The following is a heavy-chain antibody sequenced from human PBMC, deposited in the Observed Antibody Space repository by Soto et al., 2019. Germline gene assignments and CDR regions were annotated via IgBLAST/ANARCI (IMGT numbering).Heavy chain of an antibody. CDR1: VGSFSGYY. Sequence: PSENLSVSCAFYVGSFSGYYWTWIRQPPGKGLDWIGQINHSGSTNYNPSLKSRVTISVDTSKNQFSLKLSSVTAADTAVYYCARVAGTMGYAFDIWGQGTMVTVSS. V-gene: IGHV4-34*01. CDR2: INHSGST. J-gene: IGHJ3*02. D-gene: IGHD3-16*01. CDR3: ARVAGTMGYAFDI.